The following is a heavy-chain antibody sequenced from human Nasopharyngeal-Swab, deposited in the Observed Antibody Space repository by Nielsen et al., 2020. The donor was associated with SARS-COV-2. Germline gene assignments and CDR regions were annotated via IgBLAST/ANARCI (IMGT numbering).Heavy chain of an antibody. V-gene: IGHV3-30-3*01. D-gene: IGHD3-10*01. CDR1: GFTFSSYA. Sequence: LSLTCAASGFTFSSYAMHWVRQAPGKGLEGVAVISYDGSNKYYADSVKGRFTISRDNSKNTLYLQMNSLRAEDTAVYYCARDSGAPMDVWGQGTTVTVSS. CDR3: ARDSGAPMDV. J-gene: IGHJ6*02. CDR2: ISYDGSNK.